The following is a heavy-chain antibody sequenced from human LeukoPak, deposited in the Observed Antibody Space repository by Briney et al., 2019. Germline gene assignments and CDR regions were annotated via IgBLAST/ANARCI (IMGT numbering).Heavy chain of an antibody. J-gene: IGHJ4*02. V-gene: IGHV3-48*01. CDR2: ISSSSSTI. D-gene: IGHD4-17*01. Sequence: GGSLRLSCAASGFTFSSYSMNWVRQAPGKGLEWVSYISSSSSTIYYADSVKGRFTISRDNAKNSLYLQMNSLRAEDTAVYYCARVRENDYGDYVGIFDYWGQGTLVTVSS. CDR1: GFTFSSYS. CDR3: ARVRENDYGDYVGIFDY.